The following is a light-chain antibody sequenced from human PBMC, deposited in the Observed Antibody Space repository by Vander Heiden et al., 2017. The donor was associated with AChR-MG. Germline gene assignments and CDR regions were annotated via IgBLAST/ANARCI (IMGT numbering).Light chain of an antibody. CDR2: LGS. CDR1: QSLLHRNGYNY. Sequence: DILMTKSPVSLPVTPGEPASISCRSSQSLLHRNGYNYLDWYLQKPGQSPQLLIYLGSNRASGVPDRFSGSGSGTDFTLKISRVEAEDVGVYYCMQALQTPPYTFGQGTKLEIK. J-gene: IGKJ2*01. V-gene: IGKV2-28*01. CDR3: MQALQTPPYT.